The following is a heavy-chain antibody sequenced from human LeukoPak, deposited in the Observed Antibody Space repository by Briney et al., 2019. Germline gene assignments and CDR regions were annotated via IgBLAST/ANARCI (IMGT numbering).Heavy chain of an antibody. CDR3: ARGLGYSYGLYHFDY. Sequence: PGGSLRLSCAASGFTVSSNYMSWVRQAPGKGLEWVSVIYSGGNTYYADSVKGRFTISRDNSKNTLYLQMNSLRAEDTAVYYCARGLGYSYGLYHFDYWGQGTLVTVSS. J-gene: IGHJ4*02. CDR2: IYSGGNT. D-gene: IGHD5-18*01. CDR1: GFTVSSNY. V-gene: IGHV3-66*01.